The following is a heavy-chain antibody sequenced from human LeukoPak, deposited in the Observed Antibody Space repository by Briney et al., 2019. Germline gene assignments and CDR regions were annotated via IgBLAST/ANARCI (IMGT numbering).Heavy chain of an antibody. V-gene: IGHV4-61*02. J-gene: IGHJ6*02. CDR3: ARGHYYYYGMDV. CDR2: IYTSGST. Sequence: PSETLSLTCTVSGGSISSGSYYWSWIRQPAGKGLEWIGRIYTSGSTNYNPSLKSRVTISVDTSKNQFSLKLSSVTAADTAVCYCARGHYYYYGMDVWGQGTTVTVSS. CDR1: GGSISSGSYY.